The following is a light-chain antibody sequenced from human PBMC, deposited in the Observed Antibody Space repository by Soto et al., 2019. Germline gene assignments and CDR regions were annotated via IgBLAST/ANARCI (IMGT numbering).Light chain of an antibody. CDR3: SSYAGRITLV. CDR1: RSDVGGYNL. CDR2: DDN. Sequence: QSALTQTASVSGSPGQSITMSCTGSRSDVGGYNLVSWYQQHPGKAPKLLISDDNKRPSGVSDRFSGSKSGNTASLTISGLQAEDVGDYYCSSYAGRITLVFGGGTKLTVL. J-gene: IGLJ2*01. V-gene: IGLV2-23*01.